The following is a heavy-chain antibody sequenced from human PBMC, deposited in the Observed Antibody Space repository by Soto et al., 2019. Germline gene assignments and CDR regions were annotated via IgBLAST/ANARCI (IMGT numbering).Heavy chain of an antibody. V-gene: IGHV3-33*01. Sequence: GGSLRLSCAASGFTFSSYGMHWVRQAPGKGLEWVAVIWYDGSNKYYADSVKGRFTISRDNSKNTLYLQMNSLRAEDTAVYYCARVGAEKLLWFGEPDYYYYGMDVWGQGATVTVSS. CDR1: GFTFSSYG. J-gene: IGHJ6*02. CDR3: ARVGAEKLLWFGEPDYYYYGMDV. D-gene: IGHD3-10*01. CDR2: IWYDGSNK.